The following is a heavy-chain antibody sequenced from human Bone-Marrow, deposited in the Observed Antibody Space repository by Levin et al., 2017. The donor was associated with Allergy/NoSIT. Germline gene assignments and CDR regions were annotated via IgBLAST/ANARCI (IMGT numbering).Heavy chain of an antibody. D-gene: IGHD5/OR15-5a*01. Sequence: ASVKVSCKASGVTFSSYAITWVRQAPGQGLEWMGGIIPMFRSPNYAQKFHGRVTLTADASTSTAYMELSSLRSGDTAVYFCATDRLGGYTVPLSFWGQGTLVTVSS. V-gene: IGHV1-69*13. CDR1: GVTFSSYA. J-gene: IGHJ4*02. CDR3: ATDRLGGYTVPLSF. CDR2: IIPMFRSP.